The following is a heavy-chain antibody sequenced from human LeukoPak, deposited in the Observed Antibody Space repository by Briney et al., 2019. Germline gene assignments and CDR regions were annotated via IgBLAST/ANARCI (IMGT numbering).Heavy chain of an antibody. Sequence: PSETLSLTCAVYGGSFNVYYWIWIRQHPGKGLEWIGEINQSGRTNYNSSLKSRVTISIDTSKNEFSLKLSSVTAADTAVYYCARDGGSNNYWFDPWGQGTLVTVSS. CDR2: INQSGRT. V-gene: IGHV4-34*01. J-gene: IGHJ5*02. D-gene: IGHD1-20*01. CDR1: GGSFNVYY. CDR3: ARDGGSNNYWFDP.